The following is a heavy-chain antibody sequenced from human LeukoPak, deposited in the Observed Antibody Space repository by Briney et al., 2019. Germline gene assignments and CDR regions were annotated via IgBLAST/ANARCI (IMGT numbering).Heavy chain of an antibody. D-gene: IGHD2-2*01. CDR1: GGSISSGDYY. J-gene: IGHJ3*02. CDR2: IYYSGST. V-gene: IGHV4-30-4*01. Sequence: SETLSLPCTVSGGSISSGDYYWSWIRQPPGKGLEWIGYIYYSGSTYYNPSLKSRVTISVDTSKSQFSLKLISVTAADTAVYYCARRGYCSSISCFKSGVVAFDIWGQGTMVTVSS. CDR3: ARRGYCSSISCFKSGVVAFDI.